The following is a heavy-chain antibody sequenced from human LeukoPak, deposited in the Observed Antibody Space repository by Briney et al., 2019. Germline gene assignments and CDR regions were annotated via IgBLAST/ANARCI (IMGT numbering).Heavy chain of an antibody. CDR3: ARDPGYYDFWSGYHPYYFDY. V-gene: IGHV3-11*01. Sequence: PGGSLRLSCAASGFTFSDYYTSWIRQAPGKGLEWVSYISSSGSTIYYADFVKGRFTISRDNAKNSLYLQMNSLRAEDTAVYYCARDPGYYDFWSGYHPYYFDYWGQGTLVTVSS. CDR1: GFTFSDYY. J-gene: IGHJ4*02. CDR2: ISSSGSTI. D-gene: IGHD3-3*01.